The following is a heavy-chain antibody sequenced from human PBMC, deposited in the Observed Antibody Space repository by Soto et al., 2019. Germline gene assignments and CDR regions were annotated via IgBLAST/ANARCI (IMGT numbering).Heavy chain of an antibody. CDR2: IIDSGGST. CDR1: GFTFSSCA. Sequence: GGSLSLSCAASGFTFSSCAMGWVRRAPGKGLEWVSDIIDSGGSTYYADAVKGRFTISRDNSKSTLYLQMNSLRAEDTAVYYCGKGRSYYYYYGVDVWGQGTTVTVSS. D-gene: IGHD1-26*01. V-gene: IGHV3-23*01. CDR3: GKGRSYYYYYGVDV. J-gene: IGHJ6*02.